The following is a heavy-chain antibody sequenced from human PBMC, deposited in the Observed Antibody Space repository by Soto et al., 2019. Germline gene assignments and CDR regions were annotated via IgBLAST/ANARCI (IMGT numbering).Heavy chain of an antibody. V-gene: IGHV1-18*01. CDR1: GYTFTSYG. CDR2: SSGYNGNT. J-gene: IGHJ6*02. Sequence: QVQLVQSGAEVKKPGASVKVSCKASGYTFTSYGISWVRQAPGQGLEWMGWSSGYNGNTNYAQKFQGRVTMTTDTSTSTAYMELRSLRSDATAVYYCATEYCGGDCFNQGYYYYGMEVWGQGTTVTVSS. CDR3: ATEYCGGDCFNQGYYYYGMEV. D-gene: IGHD2-21*02.